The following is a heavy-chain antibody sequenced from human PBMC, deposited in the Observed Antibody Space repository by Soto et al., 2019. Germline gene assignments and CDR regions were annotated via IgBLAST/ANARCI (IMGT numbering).Heavy chain of an antibody. D-gene: IGHD2-2*02. CDR3: VPGASIFAY. CDR2: ISGTGIST. J-gene: IGHJ4*02. CDR1: GFSFSNYA. Sequence: GGSLRLSCAASGFSFSNYAMTWVRQAPGKGLEWVSTISGTGISTNYADSVKGRFTISRDNSKNTLYLQMSSLRAEDTAVYYCVPGASIFAYPGQGTLVIVSS. V-gene: IGHV3-23*01.